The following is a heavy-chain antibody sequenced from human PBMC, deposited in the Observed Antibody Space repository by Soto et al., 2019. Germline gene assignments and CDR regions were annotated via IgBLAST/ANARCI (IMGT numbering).Heavy chain of an antibody. CDR3: AKGPYSSGWYPFDY. D-gene: IGHD6-19*01. CDR2: ISGSGGST. J-gene: IGHJ4*02. V-gene: IGHV3-23*01. Sequence: PGGSLRLSCAASGFTFSSYAMSWVRQAPGKGLEWVSAISGSGGSTYYADSVKGRFTISRGNSKNTLYLQMNSLRAEDTAVYYCAKGPYSSGWYPFDYWGQGTLVTVSS. CDR1: GFTFSSYA.